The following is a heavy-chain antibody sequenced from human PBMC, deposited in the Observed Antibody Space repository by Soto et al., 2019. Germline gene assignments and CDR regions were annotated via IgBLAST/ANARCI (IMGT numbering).Heavy chain of an antibody. CDR2: IWYDGSNK. D-gene: IGHD3-3*01. V-gene: IGHV3-33*01. J-gene: IGHJ3*02. CDR1: GFTFSSYG. CDR3: AREGLRFLEWPRGDAFDI. Sequence: QVQLVESGGGVVQPGRSLRLSCAASGFTFSSYGMHWVRQAPGKGLEWVAVIWYDGSNKYYADSVKGRFTISRDNSKNTLYLQRNSLRAEDTDVYYCAREGLRFLEWPRGDAFDIWGQGTMVTVSS.